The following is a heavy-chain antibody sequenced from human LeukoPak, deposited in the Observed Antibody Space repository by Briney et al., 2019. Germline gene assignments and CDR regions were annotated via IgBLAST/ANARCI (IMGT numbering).Heavy chain of an antibody. CDR1: GFTFSTYS. V-gene: IGHV3-48*01. D-gene: IGHD4-23*01. CDR2: ISVSSSTR. Sequence: GGSLRLSCAASGFTFSTYSMNWVRQAPGKGLEWVSYISVSSSTRYYADSVKGRFTISRDNSKNTVYLQMNTLGPEDTTLYYCAREDYGGNMDVWGKGTTVTVSS. CDR3: AREDYGGNMDV. J-gene: IGHJ6*04.